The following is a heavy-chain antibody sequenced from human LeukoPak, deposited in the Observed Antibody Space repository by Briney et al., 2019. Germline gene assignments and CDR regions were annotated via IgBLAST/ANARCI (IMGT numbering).Heavy chain of an antibody. CDR2: ISYDGSNK. D-gene: IGHD5-18*01. J-gene: IGHJ6*04. Sequence: GRSLRLSCAASGFTFSSYGMHWVRQAPGKGLXXXXXISYDGSNKYYADSVKGRFIISRDNSKNTLYLQMNSLRAEDTAVYYCARYSYGPPYYYGMDVWGKGTTVTVSS. CDR1: GFTFSSYG. V-gene: IGHV3-30*03. CDR3: ARYSYGPPYYYGMDV.